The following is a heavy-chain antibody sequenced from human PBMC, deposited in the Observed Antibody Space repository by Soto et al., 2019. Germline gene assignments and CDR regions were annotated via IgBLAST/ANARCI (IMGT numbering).Heavy chain of an antibody. CDR3: ARAQAYCGGDCYGDVDY. Sequence: QVQLQESGPGLVKPSQTLYLTCTVSGGSISSGGYYWSWIRQHPGKGLEWIGYIYYSGSTYYNPSLKSRVTISVDTSKNQFSLKLSSVTAADTAVYYCARAQAYCGGDCYGDVDYWGQGTLVTVSS. D-gene: IGHD2-21*02. CDR1: GGSISSGGYY. V-gene: IGHV4-31*03. J-gene: IGHJ4*02. CDR2: IYYSGST.